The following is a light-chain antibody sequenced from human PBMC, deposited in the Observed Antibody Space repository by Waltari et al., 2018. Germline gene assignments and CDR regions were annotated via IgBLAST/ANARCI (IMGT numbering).Light chain of an antibody. Sequence: DVVMTQSPLSLPVTLGQPASIPCQSSQSLVHSDGNTHLNWFQQRPGQSPRRLIYRVSNRDSGVPDRFSGSGSGTDFTLKISRVEADDVGVYYCMQGTHWPYTFGQGTKLDIK. CDR2: RVS. V-gene: IGKV2-30*02. CDR1: QSLVHSDGNTH. CDR3: MQGTHWPYT. J-gene: IGKJ2*01.